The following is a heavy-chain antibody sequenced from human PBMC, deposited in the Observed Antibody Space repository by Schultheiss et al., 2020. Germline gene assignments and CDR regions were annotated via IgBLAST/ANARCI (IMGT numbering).Heavy chain of an antibody. CDR1: RFTFTAFA. D-gene: IGHD1-7*01. CDR2: ISYDGSNK. J-gene: IGHJ5*02. CDR3: AKDRSWNYVFWFDP. V-gene: IGHV3-30*04. Sequence: GGSLRLSCAASRFTFTAFAMHWVRQAPGKGLERVAIISYDGSNKYYADSVKGRFTISRDNSKNTLYLQMNSLRAEDTAVYYCAKDRSWNYVFWFDPWGQGTLVTVAS.